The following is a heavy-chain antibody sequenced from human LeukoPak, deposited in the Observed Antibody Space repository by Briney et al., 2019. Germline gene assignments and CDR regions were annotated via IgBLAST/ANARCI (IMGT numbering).Heavy chain of an antibody. CDR3: ASGLTGYYTNRLGY. CDR1: GFTFSSYA. V-gene: IGHV3-23*01. D-gene: IGHD3-9*01. Sequence: GGSLRLSCAASGFTFSSYAMSWVRQAPGKGLEWVSAISGSGGSTYYADSVKGRFTISRDNSKNTLYLQMYSLRAEDTAVYYCASGLTGYYTNRLGYWGQGTLVTVSS. J-gene: IGHJ4*02. CDR2: ISGSGGST.